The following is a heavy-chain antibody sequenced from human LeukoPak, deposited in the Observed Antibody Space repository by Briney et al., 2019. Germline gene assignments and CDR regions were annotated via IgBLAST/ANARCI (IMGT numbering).Heavy chain of an antibody. CDR1: GYTFTGYY. CDR2: INPYSGGT. V-gene: IGHV1-2*02. CDR3: ARDTPTMDWYFDL. D-gene: IGHD5-12*01. Sequence: ATVKVSCKASGYTFTGYYLHWVRQAPGQGLELEGWINPYSGGTNSAQRFQGRGTMTRDTSISSAYMELRRLRSDDTAVYYCARDTPTMDWYFDLWGRGTLVTVSS. J-gene: IGHJ2*01.